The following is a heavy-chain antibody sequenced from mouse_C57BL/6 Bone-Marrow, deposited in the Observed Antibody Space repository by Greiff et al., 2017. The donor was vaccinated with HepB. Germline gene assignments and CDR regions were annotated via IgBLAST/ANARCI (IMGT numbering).Heavy chain of an antibody. J-gene: IGHJ4*01. CDR3: SRWGLMVTSYYAMDY. CDR2: INPNNGGT. V-gene: IGHV1-18*01. D-gene: IGHD2-2*01. CDR1: GYTFTDYN. Sequence: VQLQQSGPELVKPGASVKIPCKASGYTFTDYNMDWVKQSHGKSLEWIGDINPNNGGTNYNQKFKGKATLTVDKSSSTAYMELRSLTSEDTAVYYCSRWGLMVTSYYAMDYWGQGTSVTVSS.